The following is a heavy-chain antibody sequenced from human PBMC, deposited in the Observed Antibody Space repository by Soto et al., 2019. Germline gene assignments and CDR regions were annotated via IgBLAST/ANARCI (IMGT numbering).Heavy chain of an antibody. CDR1: GFTFSSYS. CDR2: ISSSSSTI. Sequence: PGGSLRLSCAASGFTFSSYSMNWVRQAPGKGLERVSYISSSSSTIYYADSVKGRFTISRDNAKNSLYLQMNSLRAEDTAVYYCAKAQHDDFWSGYYNTYWGQGTLVTVSS. CDR3: AKAQHDDFWSGYYNTY. J-gene: IGHJ4*02. D-gene: IGHD3-3*01. V-gene: IGHV3-48*01.